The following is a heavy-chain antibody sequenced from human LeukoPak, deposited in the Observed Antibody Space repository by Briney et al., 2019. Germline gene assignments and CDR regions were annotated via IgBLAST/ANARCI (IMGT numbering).Heavy chain of an antibody. V-gene: IGHV4-59*01. CDR3: ARVKYNWNYPLDYYYMDV. CDR1: GGSISSYY. D-gene: IGHD1-7*01. J-gene: IGHJ6*03. CDR2: IYYSGST. Sequence: PSETLSLTCTVSGGSISSYYWSWIRQPPGKGLERIGYIYYSGSTNYNPSLKSRVTISVDTSKNQFSLKLSSVTAADTAVYYCARVKYNWNYPLDYYYMDVWGKGTTVTVSS.